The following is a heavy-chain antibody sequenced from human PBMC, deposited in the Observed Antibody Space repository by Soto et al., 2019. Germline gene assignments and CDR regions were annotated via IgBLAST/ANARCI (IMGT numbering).Heavy chain of an antibody. CDR1: GFTFSSYE. CDR3: ARLYCSSTSCYRWYYYYYGMDV. D-gene: IGHD2-2*01. CDR2: ISSSGSTI. J-gene: IGHJ6*02. Sequence: SLRLSCAASGFTFSSYEMNWVRQAPGKGLEWVSYISSSGSTIYYADSVKGRFTISRDNAKNSLYLQMNSLRAEDTAVYYCARLYCSSTSCYRWYYYYYGMDVWGQGTTVTVSS. V-gene: IGHV3-48*03.